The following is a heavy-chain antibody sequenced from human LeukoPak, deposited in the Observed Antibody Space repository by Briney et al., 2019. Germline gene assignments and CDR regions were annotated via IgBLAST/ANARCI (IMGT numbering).Heavy chain of an antibody. V-gene: IGHV1-24*01. D-gene: IGHD5-18*01. CDR1: GYTLTELS. CDR2: FDPEDGET. CDR3: ARDRGGYSYGSFDY. Sequence: GASVKVSCKVSGYTLTELSMHWVRQAPGKGLEWMGGFDPEDGETIYAQKFQGRVTMTEDESTSTAYMELSSLRSEDTAVYYCARDRGGYSYGSFDYWGQGTLVTVSS. J-gene: IGHJ4*02.